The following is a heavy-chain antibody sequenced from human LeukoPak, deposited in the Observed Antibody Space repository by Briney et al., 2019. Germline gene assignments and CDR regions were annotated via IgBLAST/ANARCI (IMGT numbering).Heavy chain of an antibody. CDR1: GYTFTSYD. D-gene: IGHD5-18*01. CDR3: ARDFTGGYSYGFDY. V-gene: IGHV1-8*01. J-gene: IGHJ4*02. CDR2: MNPNSGNT. Sequence: ASVKVSCKASGYTFTSYDINWVRQATGQGLEWMGWMNPNSGNTGYAQKLQGRVTMTTDTSTSTAYMELRSLRSDDTAVYYCARDFTGGYSYGFDYWGQGTLVTVSS.